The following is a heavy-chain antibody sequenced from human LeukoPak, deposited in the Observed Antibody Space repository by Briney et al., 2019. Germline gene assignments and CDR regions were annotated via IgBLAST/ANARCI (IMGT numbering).Heavy chain of an antibody. CDR3: ARVVSGIDY. Sequence: PGGSLRLSCAASGFTFSSYSMNWVRQAPGKGLEWLAVIWYDGSNKYYADSVKGRFTISRDNSKNTMYLQMNSLRAEDTAMYYCARVVSGIDYWGQGALVTVSS. CDR2: IWYDGSNK. V-gene: IGHV3-33*08. J-gene: IGHJ4*02. D-gene: IGHD2/OR15-2a*01. CDR1: GFTFSSYS.